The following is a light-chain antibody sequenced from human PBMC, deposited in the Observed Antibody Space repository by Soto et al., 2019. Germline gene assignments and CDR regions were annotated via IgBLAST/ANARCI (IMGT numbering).Light chain of an antibody. Sequence: ESVLTQSPGTLSLSPGERATLSCRASQSVSSSYLAWYQQKPGQAPRLLIYVASSRATGIPDRFSGSGSGTDFPLTIRRLEPEDFAVYYCQQYGSSPLTFGTGNTVAIK. V-gene: IGKV3-20*01. CDR3: QQYGSSPLT. J-gene: IGKJ3*01. CDR1: QSVSSSY. CDR2: VAS.